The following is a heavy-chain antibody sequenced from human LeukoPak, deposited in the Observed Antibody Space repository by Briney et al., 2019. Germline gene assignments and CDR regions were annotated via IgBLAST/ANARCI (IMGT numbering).Heavy chain of an antibody. D-gene: IGHD3-10*01. CDR2: IYYSGST. J-gene: IGHJ4*02. CDR1: GGSISSGGYY. CDR3: ARSLVREFRYFDY. V-gene: IGHV4-31*03. Sequence: PSQTLSLICTVSGGSISSGGYYWSWIRQHPGKGLEWIEYIYYSGSTYYNPSLKSRVTISVDTSKNQFSLKLSSVTAADTAVYYCARSLVREFRYFDYWGQGTLVTVSS.